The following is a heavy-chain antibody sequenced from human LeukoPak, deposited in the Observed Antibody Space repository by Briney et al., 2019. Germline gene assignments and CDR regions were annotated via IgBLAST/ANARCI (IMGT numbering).Heavy chain of an antibody. J-gene: IGHJ4*02. CDR2: IRYDGSNK. V-gene: IGHV3-33*06. Sequence: QPGRSPRLSCAASGFTFSSYGMHWVRQAPGKGLEWVAVIRYDGSNKYYADSVKGRFTISRDNSENTLYLQMNSLRAEDTAVYYCAKDDSSGYYSTFDYWGQGTLVTVSS. D-gene: IGHD3-22*01. CDR3: AKDDSSGYYSTFDY. CDR1: GFTFSSYG.